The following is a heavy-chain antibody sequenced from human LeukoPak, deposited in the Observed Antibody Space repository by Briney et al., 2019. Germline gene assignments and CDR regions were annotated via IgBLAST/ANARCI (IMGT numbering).Heavy chain of an antibody. CDR1: GFTLSDAY. Sequence: GGSLRLSCAASGFTLSDAYMTWVRQTPGKGLEWVGRITSKGDGGTTHYAAPVKGRFIISRDDSKGTLYLQLNSLRTDDTAVYYCLAQYYFDYWGRRTLVTVSS. CDR3: LAQYYFDY. J-gene: IGHJ4*02. V-gene: IGHV3-15*01. CDR2: ITSKGDGGTT. D-gene: IGHD5-24*01.